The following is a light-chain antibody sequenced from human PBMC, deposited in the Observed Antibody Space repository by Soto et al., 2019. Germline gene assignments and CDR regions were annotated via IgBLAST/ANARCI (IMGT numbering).Light chain of an antibody. V-gene: IGLV3-1*01. Sequence: SYELTQPPSVSVSPGQTASITCSGDKLGDKYVCWYHQKPGQSPVLVIYQDSKRPSGIPERFSGSNSGNTATLTISGTRPMDGANYSCQGGARGTGVFGPGTKVPVL. J-gene: IGLJ1*01. CDR2: QDS. CDR3: QGGARGTGV. CDR1: KLGDKY.